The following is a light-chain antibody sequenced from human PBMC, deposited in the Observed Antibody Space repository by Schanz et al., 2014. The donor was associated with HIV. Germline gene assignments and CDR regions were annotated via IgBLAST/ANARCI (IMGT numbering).Light chain of an antibody. CDR1: SSDVGGYNY. CDR2: DVS. Sequence: QSALTQPASVSGSPGQSITISCTGTSSDVGGYNYVSWYQQHPGKAPKLMIYDVSYRPSGVPDRFSGSKSGNTASLTISDFQADDEADYYCCSYAGSFTWVFGGGTKLTVL. CDR3: CSYAGSFTWV. V-gene: IGLV2-23*02. J-gene: IGLJ3*02.